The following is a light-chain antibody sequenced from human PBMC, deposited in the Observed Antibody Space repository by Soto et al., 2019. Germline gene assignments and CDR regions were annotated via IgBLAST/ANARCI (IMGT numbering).Light chain of an antibody. V-gene: IGKV1-39*01. Sequence: DIQMTQSPSSLSAYVGDRVNITCRASQSISYYLNWYQQKPGRAPNLLMYGASSLQSGGPSRFTGSGSGTEFTLTITSLQPGDFATYDCQQTYTTPLTFGGGTKVDIK. J-gene: IGKJ4*01. CDR1: QSISYY. CDR2: GAS. CDR3: QQTYTTPLT.